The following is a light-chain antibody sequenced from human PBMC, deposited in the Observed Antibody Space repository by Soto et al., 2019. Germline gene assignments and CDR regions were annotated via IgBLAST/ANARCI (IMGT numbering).Light chain of an antibody. V-gene: IGLV2-23*01. CDR1: TSDVGDYNF. CDR2: EAI. J-gene: IGLJ1*01. CDR3: CAYAGSVTFV. Sequence: QSALTQPASVSGSPGQSITIFCTGTTSDVGDYNFVSWDQQHPGKSPKLIIYEAIKRPSGVSARFSGSKSGNTASLTISGLQADDEAAYWCCAYAGSVTFVFGTGTKVTVL.